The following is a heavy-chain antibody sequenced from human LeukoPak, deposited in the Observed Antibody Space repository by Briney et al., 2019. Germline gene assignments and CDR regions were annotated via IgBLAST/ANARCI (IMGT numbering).Heavy chain of an antibody. CDR3: ARRNYDHIWGNYGSLYYFDY. D-gene: IGHD3-16*01. CDR1: GYTFTSYA. Sequence: AASVKVSCKASGYTFTSYAMNWVRQAPGQGLEWMGWISAYNGNTDYAQKFQGRVTMTTDTSTSTAYMELRSLRSDDTAVYYCARRNYDHIWGNYGSLYYFDYWGQGTLVTVSS. J-gene: IGHJ4*02. V-gene: IGHV1-18*01. CDR2: ISAYNGNT.